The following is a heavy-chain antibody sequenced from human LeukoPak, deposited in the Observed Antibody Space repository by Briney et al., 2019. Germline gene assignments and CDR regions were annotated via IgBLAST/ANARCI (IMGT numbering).Heavy chain of an antibody. CDR1: GGSFSGYF. Sequence: SETLSLTCAVYGGSFSGYFWSWIRQPPGKGLEWIGEINHSGSTNYNPSLKSRVTISVDTSKNQFSLKLSSVTAADTAVYYCARKGLFLGFGNWFDPWGKETLVTVSS. D-gene: IGHD3-10*01. CDR3: ARKGLFLGFGNWFDP. J-gene: IGHJ5*02. CDR2: INHSGST. V-gene: IGHV4-34*01.